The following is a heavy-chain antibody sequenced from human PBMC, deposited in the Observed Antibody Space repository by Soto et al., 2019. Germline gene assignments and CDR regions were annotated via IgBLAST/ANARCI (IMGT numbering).Heavy chain of an antibody. J-gene: IGHJ6*02. V-gene: IGHV1-8*01. Sequence: ASVKVSCKASGYTFTSYDINWVRQATGQGLEWMGWMNPNSGNTGYAQKFQGRVTMTRNNSISTAYMELSSLRSEDTAVYYCARGVGDYGSGSPLSYYYGMDVWGQGTTVTVSS. CDR1: GYTFTSYD. D-gene: IGHD3-10*01. CDR3: ARGVGDYGSGSPLSYYYGMDV. CDR2: MNPNSGNT.